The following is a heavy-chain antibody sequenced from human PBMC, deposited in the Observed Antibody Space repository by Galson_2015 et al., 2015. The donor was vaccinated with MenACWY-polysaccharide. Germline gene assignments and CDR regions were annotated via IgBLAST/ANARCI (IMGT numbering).Heavy chain of an antibody. Sequence: SLRLSCAASGFSLGAWYMSWIRQAPGKGLEWLSYISKSGDSIYYGDSVKGRFAISRDNAKNSLYLQLNSLEVEDTAIYYCARGHYCLDVWGQGTTVTVSS. V-gene: IGHV3-11*01. CDR3: ARGHYCLDV. CDR2: ISKSGDSI. J-gene: IGHJ6*02. CDR1: GFSLGAWY.